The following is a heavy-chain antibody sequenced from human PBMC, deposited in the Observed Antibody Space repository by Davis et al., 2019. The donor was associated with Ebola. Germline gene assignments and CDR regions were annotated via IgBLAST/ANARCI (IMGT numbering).Heavy chain of an antibody. CDR1: GFSLSSSGVG. CDR2: IYWDDVQ. Sequence: SGPTLVKPTQTLTLTCTCSGFSLSSSGVGVGWIRQPPGKALEWLALIYWDDVQRYSPSLKSRLTVTKDTSKNQVVLTMTNMDPVDTATYYCAHRGYYYGSGDAFDSWGQGTMVTVSS. CDR3: AHRGYYYGSGDAFDS. D-gene: IGHD3-10*01. J-gene: IGHJ3*02. V-gene: IGHV2-5*02.